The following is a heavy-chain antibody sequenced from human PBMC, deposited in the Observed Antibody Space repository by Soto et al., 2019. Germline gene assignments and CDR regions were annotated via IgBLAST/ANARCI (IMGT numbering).Heavy chain of an antibody. CDR1: GYTFTTYY. J-gene: IGHJ4*02. V-gene: IGHV1-46*01. D-gene: IGHD6-6*01. CDR2: INPSGGTT. Sequence: ASVKVSCKASGYTFTTYYIHWLRKAPGQGLEWVGVINPSGGTTSYSQKFQGRVTMARDTSTSTVSMELSSLGFEDTAMYYCARSPSYGNCFDYWGQGTLVTVSS. CDR3: ARSPSYGNCFDY.